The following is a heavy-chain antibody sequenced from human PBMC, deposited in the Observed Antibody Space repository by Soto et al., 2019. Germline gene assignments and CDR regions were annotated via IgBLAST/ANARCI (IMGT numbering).Heavy chain of an antibody. D-gene: IGHD3-16*02. J-gene: IGHJ6*02. V-gene: IGHV3-30-3*01. CDR2: ISYDGSNK. CDR1: GFTFSSYA. Sequence: GGSLRLSWAASGFTFSSYAMHRVRQAPGKGLKWVAVISYDGSNKYYADSVKGRFTISRDNSKNTLYLQMNSLRAEDTAVYYCARNTPYYDYVWGSYRWRDYYYGMEVWGQGTTVTDSS. CDR3: ARNTPYYDYVWGSYRWRDYYYGMEV.